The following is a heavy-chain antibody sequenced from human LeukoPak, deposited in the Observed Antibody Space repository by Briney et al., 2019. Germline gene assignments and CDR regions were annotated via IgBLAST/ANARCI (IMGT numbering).Heavy chain of an antibody. Sequence: AISGRDDSTYYADSVKGRFPFSRDNSKNTLYLQMNSLRAEDTAVYYCAKLVAVAGRNYWGQGTLVTVSS. J-gene: IGHJ4*02. V-gene: IGHV3-23*01. CDR2: ISGRDDST. CDR3: AKLVAVAGRNY. D-gene: IGHD6-19*01.